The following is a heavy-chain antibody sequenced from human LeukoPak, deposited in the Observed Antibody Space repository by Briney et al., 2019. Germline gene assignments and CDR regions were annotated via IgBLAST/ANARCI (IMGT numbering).Heavy chain of an antibody. CDR1: GFTFTSYA. V-gene: IGHV3-23*01. CDR2: ITGTGGST. J-gene: IGHJ3*02. CDR3: AKVRDTRDWYKDAFDI. D-gene: IGHD6-19*01. Sequence: GGSLRLSCAASGFTFTSYAMSWVRQAPGKGLEWVSAITGTGGSTYYAASVKGRFTVSRDNSKNTLYLQMSSLRAEDPAMYYCAKVRDTRDWYKDAFDIWGQGTRVAVSS.